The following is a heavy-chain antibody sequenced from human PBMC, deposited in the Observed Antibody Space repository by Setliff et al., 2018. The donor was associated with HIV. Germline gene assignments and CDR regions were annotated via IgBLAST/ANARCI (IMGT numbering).Heavy chain of an antibody. CDR1: GGSISSSSYY. Sequence: SETLSLTCTVSGGSISSSSYYWGWIRQPPGKGLEWIGNIYYSGSTYYNPSLKSRVTISVDTSKNQFSLKLSSVTAADTAVYFCTREGRGDPAMATTRIDYWGQGKLVTVSS. CDR2: IYYSGST. CDR3: TREGRGDPAMATTRIDY. V-gene: IGHV4-39*02. D-gene: IGHD1-1*01. J-gene: IGHJ4*02.